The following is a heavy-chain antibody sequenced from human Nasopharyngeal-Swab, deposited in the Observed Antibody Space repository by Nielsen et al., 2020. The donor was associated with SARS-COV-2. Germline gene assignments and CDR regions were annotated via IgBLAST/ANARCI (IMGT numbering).Heavy chain of an antibody. CDR1: GFTFSSYA. D-gene: IGHD2-15*01. V-gene: IGHV3-23*01. CDR2: ISGSGDST. CDR3: AKRGVAVAATSWFDP. J-gene: IGHJ5*02. Sequence: GGSLRLSCAASGFTFSSYAMSWVRQAPGKGLEWVSDISGSGDSTFYLDSVKGRFTMSRDNSKNMLYLQMSSLRAEDTAVYYCAKRGVAVAATSWFDPWGQGTLVTVSS.